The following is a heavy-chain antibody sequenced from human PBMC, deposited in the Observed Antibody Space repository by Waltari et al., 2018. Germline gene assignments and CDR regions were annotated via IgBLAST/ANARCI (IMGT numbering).Heavy chain of an antibody. V-gene: IGHV4-34*01. D-gene: IGHD2-15*01. CDR3: ARGYCSGGSCYHYFDY. Sequence: QVQLQQWGAGLLKPSETLSLTCAVYGGSFSGYYWSWIRQPPGKGLEWIGEINHSGSTNYNPSLKSRVTISVDTSKNQFSLKLSSVTAADTAVYYCARGYCSGGSCYHYFDYWGQGTLVTVSS. J-gene: IGHJ4*02. CDR1: GGSFSGYY. CDR2: INHSGST.